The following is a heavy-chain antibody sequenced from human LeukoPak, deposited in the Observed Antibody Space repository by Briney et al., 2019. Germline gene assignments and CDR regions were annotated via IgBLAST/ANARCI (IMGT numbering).Heavy chain of an antibody. D-gene: IGHD3-9*01. CDR1: GFTFSSYW. CDR2: IKQDGSEK. J-gene: IGHJ4*02. Sequence: GGSLRLSCAASGFTFSSYWMSWVRPAPGKGLEWVANIKQDGSEKYYEDSVKGRFTISRDNAKNSLYLQMNSLRAEDTAVYYCARVSAYYDILTGYIYYFDYWGQGTLVTVSS. V-gene: IGHV3-7*01. CDR3: ARVSAYYDILTGYIYYFDY.